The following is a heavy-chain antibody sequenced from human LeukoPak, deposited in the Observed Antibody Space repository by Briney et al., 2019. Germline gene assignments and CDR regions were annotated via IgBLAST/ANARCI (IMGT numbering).Heavy chain of an antibody. CDR3: ARVQTQDFWSGYYYYYGMDV. D-gene: IGHD3-3*01. CDR1: GYTFTSYD. J-gene: IGHJ6*02. CDR2: MNPNSGNT. Sequence: GASVKVSCKASGYTFTSYDINWVRQATGQGLEWMGWMNPNSGNTGYAQKFQGRVTMTRNTSISTAYMELSSLRSEDTAVYYCARVQTQDFWSGYYYYYGMDVWGQGTTVTVSS. V-gene: IGHV1-8*01.